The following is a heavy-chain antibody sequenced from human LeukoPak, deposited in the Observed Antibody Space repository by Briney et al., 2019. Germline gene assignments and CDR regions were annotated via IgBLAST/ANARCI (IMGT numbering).Heavy chain of an antibody. CDR1: GFTFSSYS. D-gene: IGHD6-6*01. J-gene: IGHJ4*02. CDR2: ISSSSSYI. Sequence: GGSLRLSCAASGFTFSSYSMTWVRQAPGKGLEWVSSISSSSSYIYYADSVKGRFTISRDNAKNSLYLQMNSLRAEDTAVYYCARVGSSASIDYWGQGTLVTVSS. V-gene: IGHV3-21*01. CDR3: ARVGSSASIDY.